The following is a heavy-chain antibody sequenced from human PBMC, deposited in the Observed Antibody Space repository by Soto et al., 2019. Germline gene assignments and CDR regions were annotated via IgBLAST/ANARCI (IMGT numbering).Heavy chain of an antibody. D-gene: IGHD2-8*01. CDR2: IIPIFGTA. CDR3: ALIQWIPHVLMVYEDAFDI. V-gene: IGHV1-69*06. J-gene: IGHJ3*02. Sequence: VASVKVSCKASGGTFSSYAISWVRQAPGQGLEWMGGIIPIFGTANYAQKFQGRVTITADKSTSTAYMELSSLRSEDTAVYYCALIQWIPHVLMVYEDAFDIWGQGTMVTVSS. CDR1: GGTFSSYA.